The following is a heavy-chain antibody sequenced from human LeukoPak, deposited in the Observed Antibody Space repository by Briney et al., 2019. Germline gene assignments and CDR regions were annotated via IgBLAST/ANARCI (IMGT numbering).Heavy chain of an antibody. Sequence: PGGSLRLSCAASGFTFSSYWMSWVRQAPGKGLEWVANIKQDGSEKYYVDSVKGRFTISRDNAKNSLYLQMNSLRAEDTAVYYCARGHPAPYYDSSGFDYWGQGTLVTVSS. D-gene: IGHD3-22*01. V-gene: IGHV3-7*01. CDR1: GFTFSSYW. J-gene: IGHJ4*02. CDR2: IKQDGSEK. CDR3: ARGHPAPYYDSSGFDY.